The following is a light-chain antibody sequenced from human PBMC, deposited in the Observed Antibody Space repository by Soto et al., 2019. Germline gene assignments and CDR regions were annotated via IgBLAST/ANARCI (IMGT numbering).Light chain of an antibody. Sequence: QSVLTQPPSVSGAPGQRVTISCTGTSSNIGAGYDVHWYQQLPGTAPKLLIFGNTNRPSGVPYRFSGSKSGNSASLTVTGRQADDEADDYCQSYDSSLSTSVFGGGTKLTVL. CDR3: QSYDSSLSTSV. V-gene: IGLV1-40*01. CDR1: SSNIGAGYD. CDR2: GNT. J-gene: IGLJ2*01.